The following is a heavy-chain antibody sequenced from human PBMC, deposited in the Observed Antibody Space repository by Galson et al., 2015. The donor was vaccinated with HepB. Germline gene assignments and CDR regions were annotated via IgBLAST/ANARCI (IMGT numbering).Heavy chain of an antibody. Sequence: QSGAEVKKPGESLKISCKGSGYSFTSYWIGWVRQMPGKGLEWMGIIYPGDSDTRYSPSFQGQVTISADKSISTAYLQWSSLKASDTAMYYCARRYRTTSRLYYYYYMDVWGKGTTVTVSS. J-gene: IGHJ6*03. D-gene: IGHD1-1*01. V-gene: IGHV5-51*01. CDR1: GYSFTSYW. CDR3: ARRYRTTSRLYYYYYMDV. CDR2: IYPGDSDT.